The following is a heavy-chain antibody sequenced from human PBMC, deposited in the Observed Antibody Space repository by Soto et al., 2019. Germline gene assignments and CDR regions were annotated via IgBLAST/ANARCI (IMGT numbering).Heavy chain of an antibody. CDR3: AKNWNWGSLVH. CDR2: IYYGGST. Sequence: PSETMYLTCTVSGGSINTEYWSWIRQSPGKGLEWIGFIYYGGSTNYNPSLKSRVTISVDTPKNQFSLKLSSVTAADTAVYYCAKNWNWGSLVHWGQGTLVTVSS. V-gene: IGHV4-59*08. CDR1: GGSINTEY. J-gene: IGHJ4*02. D-gene: IGHD7-27*01.